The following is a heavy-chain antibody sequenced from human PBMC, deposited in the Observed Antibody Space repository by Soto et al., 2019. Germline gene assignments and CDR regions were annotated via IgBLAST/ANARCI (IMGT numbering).Heavy chain of an antibody. J-gene: IGHJ4*02. CDR2: IYPSGRT. CDR1: GASISSGDYS. CDR3: VSDFGSGSYRFDY. D-gene: IGHD3-10*01. V-gene: IGHV4-30-2*01. Sequence: QLQLQESGSGLVNPSQTLSLTCAVSGASISSGDYSWSWIRQPPGKGLEWIGYIYPSGRTTYNPSLKIRLTMSRDRSETQFSLNLDSVTAADSAVYYCVSDFGSGSYRFDYWGRGTLVTVSS.